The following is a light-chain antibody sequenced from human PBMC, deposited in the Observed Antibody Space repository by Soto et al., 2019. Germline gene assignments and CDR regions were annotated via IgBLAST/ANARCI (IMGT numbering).Light chain of an antibody. CDR3: QQYNVYSPT. J-gene: IGKJ1*01. CDR1: QTISSW. Sequence: DIQMTQSPSTLSGSVGDRVTITCRASQTISSWLAWYQQKPGKAPNLLIYDASTLQSGVPSRFSGSGSGTEFTLTISRLQPDDFATYYCQQYNVYSPTFGQGTKVDIK. CDR2: DAS. V-gene: IGKV1-5*01.